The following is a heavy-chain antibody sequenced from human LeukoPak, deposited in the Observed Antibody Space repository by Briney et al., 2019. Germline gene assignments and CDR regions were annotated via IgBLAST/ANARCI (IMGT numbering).Heavy chain of an antibody. J-gene: IGHJ1*01. CDR3: AGIRQGREYFQH. CDR2: IKQDGSEK. Sequence: GGSLRLSCEASGFTFSTYEMNWVRQAPGKGLEWVANIKQDGSEKYYVDSVKGRFTISRDNAKNSLYLQMNSLRAEDTAVYYCAGIRQGREYFQHWGQGTLVTVSS. D-gene: IGHD1-26*01. V-gene: IGHV3-7*01. CDR1: GFTFSTYE.